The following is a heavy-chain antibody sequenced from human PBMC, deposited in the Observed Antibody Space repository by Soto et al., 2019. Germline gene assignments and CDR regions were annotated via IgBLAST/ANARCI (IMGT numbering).Heavy chain of an antibody. D-gene: IGHD2-21*01. V-gene: IGHV5-10-1*01. CDR3: ARLGFSCGGEWYYGMDV. J-gene: IGHJ6*02. Sequence: GESLKISCKGSGYSFTSYWISWVRQMRGKGLEWMWRIDPSDSYTNYSPSFQGHVTISADKSISIAYLQWSSLKASHTAMYYCARLGFSCGGEWYYGMDVWGQGTTVTFSS. CDR1: GYSFTSYW. CDR2: IDPSDSYT.